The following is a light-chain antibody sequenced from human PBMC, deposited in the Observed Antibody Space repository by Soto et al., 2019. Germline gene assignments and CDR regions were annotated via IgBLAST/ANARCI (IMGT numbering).Light chain of an antibody. CDR1: QSVSSN. Sequence: EIVMTQSPATLSVSPGERATLSCRASQSVSSNLAWYQQKPGQAPRLLLYGASTRATGIPARFSGSGSGTEVTPAISSLQSEDFAVYYCQQYNNWWTFGQGTKVEIK. J-gene: IGKJ1*01. CDR3: QQYNNWWT. V-gene: IGKV3-15*01. CDR2: GAS.